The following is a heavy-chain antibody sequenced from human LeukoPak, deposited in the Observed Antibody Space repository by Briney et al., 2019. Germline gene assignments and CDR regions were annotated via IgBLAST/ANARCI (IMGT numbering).Heavy chain of an antibody. CDR2: VSYSGST. CDR1: RGSISSYY. CDR3: ARGHGDPLFDH. Sequence: PSETLSLTCTVSRGSISSYYWSWIRQPPGKGLEWIGYVSYSGSTNYSPSLKSRVTISVDTSKKQFSLKLSSVTAADTAVYYCARGHGDPLFDHWGQGILVTVSS. V-gene: IGHV4-59*01. D-gene: IGHD4-17*01. J-gene: IGHJ4*02.